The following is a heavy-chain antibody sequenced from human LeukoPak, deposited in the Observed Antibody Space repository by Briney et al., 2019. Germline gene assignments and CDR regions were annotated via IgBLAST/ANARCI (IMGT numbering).Heavy chain of an antibody. D-gene: IGHD6-25*01. J-gene: IGHJ6*02. V-gene: IGHV3-9*01. CDR1: GFTFDDYA. CDR3: AKSGFGYYYYGMDV. Sequence: GRSLRLSCEASGFTFDDYAMHWVRQAPGKGLEWVSGISWNSGSIGYADSVKGRFTISRDNAKNSLYLQMNSLRAEDTALYYCAKSGFGYYYYGMDVWGQGTTVTVSS. CDR2: ISWNSGSI.